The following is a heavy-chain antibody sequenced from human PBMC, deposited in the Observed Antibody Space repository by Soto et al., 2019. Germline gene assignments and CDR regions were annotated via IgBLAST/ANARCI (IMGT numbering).Heavy chain of an antibody. J-gene: IGHJ4*02. CDR1: GFTFDDYA. V-gene: IGHV3-9*01. Sequence: GGSLRLSCAASGFTFDDYAMHWVRQAPGKGLEWVSGISWNSDNIGYADSVKGRFTISRDNAKNSLYLQMNSLRAEDTAFYYCAKDIGSGYAIHRYDYWGQGTLVTVSS. CDR2: ISWNSDNI. D-gene: IGHD5-12*01. CDR3: AKDIGSGYAIHRYDY.